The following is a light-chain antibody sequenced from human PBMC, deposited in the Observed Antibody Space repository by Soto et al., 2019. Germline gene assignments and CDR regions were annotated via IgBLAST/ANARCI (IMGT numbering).Light chain of an antibody. J-gene: IGKJ1*01. Sequence: EIVLTQSPGTLSLSPGASATLSCRASQSVSNNDLAWYPQKPGQAPRLLIYGASNRATGIPDRFSGSGSGTDFTLTISRLEPEDFAVDYCQQYGSSGTFGQGTKVDIK. V-gene: IGKV3-20*01. CDR3: QQYGSSGT. CDR2: GAS. CDR1: QSVSNND.